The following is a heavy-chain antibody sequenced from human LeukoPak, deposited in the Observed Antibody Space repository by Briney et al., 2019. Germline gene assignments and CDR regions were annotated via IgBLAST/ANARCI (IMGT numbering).Heavy chain of an antibody. CDR2: MNPNSGNT. CDR3: AIRHGRCSDGSCYYPDY. CDR1: GYTFTSYD. D-gene: IGHD2-15*01. V-gene: IGHV1-8*01. Sequence: GASVKVSCKTSGYTFTSYDINRVRQATGQGVEWMGWMNPNSGNTGYAQKFQGRVTMTRNSSITTAYMELCSLRSEDTVVYYCAIRHGRCSDGSCYYPDYWGQGTLVTVSS. J-gene: IGHJ4*02.